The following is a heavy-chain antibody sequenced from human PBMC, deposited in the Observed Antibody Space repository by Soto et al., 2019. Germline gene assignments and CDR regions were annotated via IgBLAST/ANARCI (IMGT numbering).Heavy chain of an antibody. CDR2: IWYDGSNQ. Sequence: QVHLVESGGGVVQPGRSLRLSCAASGFTFSTYGMHRVRQAPGKGLEWVAVIWYDGSNQYYADSVKGGFTISRDNSTNTLYRQMQGLRAEDTAVYFGAMDGGSYVADFWGQGTLVAVSS. V-gene: IGHV3-33*01. D-gene: IGHD3-16*01. J-gene: IGHJ4*02. CDR1: GFTFSTYG. CDR3: AMDGGSYVADF.